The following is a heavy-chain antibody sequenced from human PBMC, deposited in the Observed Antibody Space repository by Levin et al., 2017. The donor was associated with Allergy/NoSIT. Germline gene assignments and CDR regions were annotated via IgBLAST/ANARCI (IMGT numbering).Heavy chain of an antibody. CDR2: INHRGYT. Sequence: LSQTLSLTCAVYGGSFGGYYWSWLRQPPGKGLEWIGEINHRGYTAYNPSLKSRATISVDTSRNQFSVKLNSVTAADTAVYYCAVFSLRYGTFDIWGQGTMVTVSS. D-gene: IGHD4-17*01. V-gene: IGHV4-34*01. J-gene: IGHJ3*02. CDR1: GGSFGGYY. CDR3: AVFSLRYGTFDI.